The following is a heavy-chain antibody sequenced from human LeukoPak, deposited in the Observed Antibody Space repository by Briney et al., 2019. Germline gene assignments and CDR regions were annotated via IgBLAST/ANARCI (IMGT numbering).Heavy chain of an antibody. D-gene: IGHD2-2*02. Sequence: PGGSLRLSCAASGFTLSSYWMHWVRQAPGKGLVWVSRINSDGSSTSYADSVKGRFTISRDNAKNTLYLQMNSLRAEDTAVYYCARETGCSSTSCYISFYYYYYMDVWGKGTTVTVSS. CDR2: INSDGSST. CDR1: GFTLSSYW. CDR3: ARETGCSSTSCYISFYYYYYMDV. J-gene: IGHJ6*03. V-gene: IGHV3-74*01.